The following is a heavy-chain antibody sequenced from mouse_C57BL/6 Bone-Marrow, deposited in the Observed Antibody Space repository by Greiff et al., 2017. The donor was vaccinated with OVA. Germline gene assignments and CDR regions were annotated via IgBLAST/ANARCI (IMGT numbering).Heavy chain of an antibody. Sequence: QVQLQQSGPGLVQPSQSLSITCTVSGFSLTSYGVHWVRQPPGKGLEWLGVIWSGGSTDYNAAFIYRLSISKDNSMNHVFFNMNSLDAYDTAIYCCGKNLFAYGGQGTLVTVSA. V-gene: IGHV2-4*01. CDR1: GFSLTSYG. J-gene: IGHJ3*01. CDR2: IWSGGST. CDR3: GKNLFAY.